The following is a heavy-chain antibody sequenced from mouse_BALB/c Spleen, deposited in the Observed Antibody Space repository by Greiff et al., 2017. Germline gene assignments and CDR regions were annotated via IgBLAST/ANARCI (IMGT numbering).Heavy chain of an antibody. J-gene: IGHJ2*01. V-gene: IGHV3-6*02. CDR1: GYSITSGYY. D-gene: IGHD3-2*01. Sequence: EVQLVESGPGLVKPSQSLSLTCSVTGYSITSGYYWNWIRQFPGNKLEWMGYISYDGSNNYNPSLKNRISITRDTSKNQFFLKLNSVTTEDTATYYCARVGTARARGYYFDYWGQGTTLTVSS. CDR3: ARVGTARARGYYFDY. CDR2: ISYDGSN.